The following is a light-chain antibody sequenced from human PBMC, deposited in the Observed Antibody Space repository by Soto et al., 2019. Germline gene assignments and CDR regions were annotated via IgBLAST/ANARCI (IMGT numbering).Light chain of an antibody. CDR1: SSDVGNYNY. CDR3: CSYAGRYALWV. Sequence: QSALTQPRSVSGSPGQSGTISCTGTSSDVGNYNYVSWYQQHPGKAPKVMIYDVSKRPSGVPDRFSGSKSGNTASLTISGLQAEDEADYYCCSYAGRYALWVFGGGTQLTVL. V-gene: IGLV2-11*01. J-gene: IGLJ3*02. CDR2: DVS.